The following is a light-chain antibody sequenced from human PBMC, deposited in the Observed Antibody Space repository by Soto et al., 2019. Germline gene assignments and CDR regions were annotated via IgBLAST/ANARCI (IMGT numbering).Light chain of an antibody. Sequence: LTQSPGTRSLYTGERATLSCRASQSVVVGYLACYQQKRGQAPRLLVYGATTRATGIPDRFSGSGSGSDFTLTISRLEPEDFAVYFCQQYGVSPKSFGPGTKVDI. CDR2: GAT. J-gene: IGKJ3*01. CDR1: QSVVVGY. V-gene: IGKV3-20*01. CDR3: QQYGVSPKS.